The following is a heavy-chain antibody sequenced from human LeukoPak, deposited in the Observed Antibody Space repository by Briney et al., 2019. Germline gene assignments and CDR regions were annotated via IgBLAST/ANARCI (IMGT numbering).Heavy chain of an antibody. Sequence: SSETLSLTCTVSGGSISSSSYYWGWIRQPPGKGLEWIGSIYYSGSTYYNPSLKSRVTISVDTSKNRFSLKLSSVTAADTAVYYCAREQYYYDSSGYSRLDAFDIWGQGTMVTVSS. J-gene: IGHJ3*02. CDR3: AREQYYYDSSGYSRLDAFDI. CDR2: IYYSGST. D-gene: IGHD3-22*01. CDR1: GGSISSSSYY. V-gene: IGHV4-39*07.